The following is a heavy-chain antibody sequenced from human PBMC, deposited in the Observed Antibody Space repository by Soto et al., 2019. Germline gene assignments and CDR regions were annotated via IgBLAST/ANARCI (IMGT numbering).Heavy chain of an antibody. CDR3: AKEGYRYWNFDL. Sequence: EVQLLESGGGLVQPGGSLRLSCAASAFTFSSEAMTWVRQAPGKGLEWVSAIRGSGDSTNYADSVKGRFTISRDNSRNTLYLEMNSLRDEDTAVYYCAKEGYRYWNFDLWGRGTLVTVSS. J-gene: IGHJ2*01. V-gene: IGHV3-23*01. CDR2: IRGSGDST. CDR1: AFTFSSEA. D-gene: IGHD5-12*01.